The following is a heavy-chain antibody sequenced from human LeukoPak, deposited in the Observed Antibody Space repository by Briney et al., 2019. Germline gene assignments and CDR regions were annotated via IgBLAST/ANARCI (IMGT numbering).Heavy chain of an antibody. V-gene: IGHV3-21*01. J-gene: IGHJ4*02. CDR2: ITSSSSYI. CDR3: ARGSTYSSGWYTGFDY. Sequence: SGGSLRLSCAASGFSVSSNHMYWVRQAPGKGLEWVSSITSSSSYIYYADSVKGRFTISRDNAKKSVYLQMNSLRAEDTAVYYCARGSTYSSGWYTGFDYWGQGTLVTVSS. CDR1: GFSVSSNH. D-gene: IGHD6-19*01.